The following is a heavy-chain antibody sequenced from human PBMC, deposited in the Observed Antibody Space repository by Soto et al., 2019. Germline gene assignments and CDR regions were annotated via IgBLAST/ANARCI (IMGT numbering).Heavy chain of an antibody. Sequence: PGGSLRLSCAASGFTFSTYAMSWVRQAPGKGLEWVSVISASGGSTFYADSVKGRFTVSRDNSRNTLYLQVISLRVEDTAVYYCAKDLRTSTNYNYGMDVWGQGTTVTSP. CDR3: AKDLRTSTNYNYGMDV. J-gene: IGHJ6*02. V-gene: IGHV3-23*01. CDR2: ISASGGST. CDR1: GFTFSTYA.